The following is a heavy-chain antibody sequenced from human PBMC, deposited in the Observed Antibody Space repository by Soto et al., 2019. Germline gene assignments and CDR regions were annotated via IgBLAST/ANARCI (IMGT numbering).Heavy chain of an antibody. CDR2: IIPIFGTA. CDR3: ARGGYYDSSGYPLHRTYYYGMDV. J-gene: IGHJ6*02. V-gene: IGHV1-69*13. D-gene: IGHD3-22*01. Sequence: GASVKVSCKASGGTFSSYAISWVRQAPGQGLEWMGGIIPIFGTANYAQKFQGRVTITADESTSTAYMELSSLRSEDTAVYYCARGGYYDSSGYPLHRTYYYGMDVWGQGTTVTVSS. CDR1: GGTFSSYA.